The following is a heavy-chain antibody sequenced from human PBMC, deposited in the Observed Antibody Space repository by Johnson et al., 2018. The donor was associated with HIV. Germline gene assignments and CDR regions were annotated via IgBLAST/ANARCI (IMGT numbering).Heavy chain of an antibody. Sequence: QVQLVESGGGVVQPGRSLRLSCAASGFTFSSYGMHWVRQAPGKGLEWVAVISYDGSKKYHADSVKGRFTISRDNSKNTLYLQMNTLRAEDTAVYYCVKVQDEWFRALGAFDIWGQGTMVTVSS. CDR3: VKVQDEWFRALGAFDI. V-gene: IGHV3-30*18. CDR1: GFTFSSYG. D-gene: IGHD3-10*01. J-gene: IGHJ3*02. CDR2: ISYDGSKK.